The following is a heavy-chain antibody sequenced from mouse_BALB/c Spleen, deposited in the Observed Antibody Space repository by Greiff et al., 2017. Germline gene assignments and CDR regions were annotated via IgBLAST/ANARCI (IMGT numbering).Heavy chain of an antibody. CDR1: GFTFSSFG. Sequence: EVNLVESGGGLVQPGGSRKLSCAASGFTFSSFGMHWVRQAPEKGLEWVAYISSGSSTIYYADTVKGRFTISRDNPKNTLFLQMTSLRSEDTAMYYCARSGRYYAMDYWGQGTSVTVSS. CDR3: ARSGRYYAMDY. D-gene: IGHD3-1*01. V-gene: IGHV5-17*02. CDR2: ISSGSSTI. J-gene: IGHJ4*01.